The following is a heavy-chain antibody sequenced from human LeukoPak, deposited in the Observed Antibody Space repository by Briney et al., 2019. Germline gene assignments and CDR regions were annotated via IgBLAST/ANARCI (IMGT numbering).Heavy chain of an antibody. J-gene: IGHJ4*02. CDR2: IYYSGST. CDR1: GGSISSYY. Sequence: SETLSLTCTVSGGSISSYYWSWIRQPPGKGLEWIGYIYYSGSTYYNPSLKSRVTISVDTSKNQFSLKLSSVTAADTAVYYCARETTGTPTDYWGQGTLVTVSS. CDR3: ARETTGTPTDY. D-gene: IGHD4-17*01. V-gene: IGHV4-59*12.